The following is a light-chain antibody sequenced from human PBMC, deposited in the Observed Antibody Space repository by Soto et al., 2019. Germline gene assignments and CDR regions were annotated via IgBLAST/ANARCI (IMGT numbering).Light chain of an antibody. CDR1: SRDVGGYNY. Sequence: QSALTQPPSASGSPGQSVTISCTGTSRDVGGYNYVSWYQQHPGKAPKLMIYEVNKRPSGVPDRFSGSKSGNTASLIVSGLLAEDEADYYCSSYAGSNFPYVFGTGTKVTVL. V-gene: IGLV2-8*01. CDR3: SSYAGSNFPYV. J-gene: IGLJ1*01. CDR2: EVN.